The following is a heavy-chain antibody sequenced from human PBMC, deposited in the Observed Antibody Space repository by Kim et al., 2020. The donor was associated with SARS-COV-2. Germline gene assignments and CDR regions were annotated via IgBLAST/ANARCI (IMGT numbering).Heavy chain of an antibody. CDR2: ISGYNGNA. D-gene: IGHD3-10*01. V-gene: IGHV1-18*04. CDR3: ARDDGPLWFGELPTYYYYGMDV. Sequence: ASVKVSCKASGYTFTSFGITWVRQAPGQGLEWMGWISGYNGNANYAQKVQGRVTMTTDTSTSTAYMELRSLTFDDTAVYYCARDDGPLWFGELPTYYYYGMDVWGQGTTVTVSS. J-gene: IGHJ6*02. CDR1: GYTFTSFG.